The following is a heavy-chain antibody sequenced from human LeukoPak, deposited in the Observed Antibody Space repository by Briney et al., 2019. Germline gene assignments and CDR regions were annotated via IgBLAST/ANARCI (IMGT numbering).Heavy chain of an antibody. J-gene: IGHJ5*02. D-gene: IGHD3-10*01. V-gene: IGHV4-39*01. CDR2: IYYSGST. CDR3: ARHGIYYGLGSSYGLPNWFDP. CDR1: GGSISSTRYY. Sequence: SETLSLTCTVSGGSISSTRYYWGWIRQPPGKGLKGIGSIYYSGSTYYNPSLKSRVTMSVDRSKNQFSLKLSSVTAADTAVYYCARHGIYYGLGSSYGLPNWFDPWGQGTLVTVSS.